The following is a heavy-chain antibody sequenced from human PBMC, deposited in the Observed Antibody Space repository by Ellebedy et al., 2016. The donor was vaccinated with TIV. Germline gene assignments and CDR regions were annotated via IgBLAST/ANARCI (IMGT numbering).Heavy chain of an antibody. Sequence: MPSDTLSLTCTVSGASVSSGTYYWSWIRQPPGKGLEWIGFISYSGSTSYNPSLKSRVTISVDTSKNQFSLKVGSVSAADTAVYYCARGVSVWGQGTTVTVSS. D-gene: IGHD2-8*01. CDR3: ARGVSV. J-gene: IGHJ6*02. CDR2: ISYSGST. CDR1: GASVSSGTYY. V-gene: IGHV4-61*01.